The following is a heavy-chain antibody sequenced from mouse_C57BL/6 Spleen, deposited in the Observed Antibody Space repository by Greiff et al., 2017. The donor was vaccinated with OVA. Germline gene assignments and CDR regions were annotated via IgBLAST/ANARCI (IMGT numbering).Heavy chain of an antibody. J-gene: IGHJ1*03. CDR1: GFTFSDYG. CDR3: ARDGYYLRGYFDV. Sequence: EVKLMESGGGLVKPGGSLKLSCAASGFTFSDYGMHWVRQAPEKGLEWVAYISSGSSTIYYADTVKGRFTISRDNAKNTLFLQMTRLRSEDTAMYYCARDGYYLRGYFDVWGTGTTVTVSS. CDR2: ISSGSSTI. V-gene: IGHV5-17*01. D-gene: IGHD2-3*01.